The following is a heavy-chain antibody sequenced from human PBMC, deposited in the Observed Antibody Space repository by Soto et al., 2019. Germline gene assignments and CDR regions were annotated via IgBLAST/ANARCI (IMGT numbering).Heavy chain of an antibody. Sequence: ASVKVSCKASGYTFTNYDISWVRQATGQGGEWMGWMNPNSANTGYAQKVQGRVSMTRDTSINTAYMELSSLRSEDTAIYYRARMATSGTLNWFDPWGQGTLVTVSS. J-gene: IGHJ5*02. V-gene: IGHV1-8*01. CDR2: MNPNSANT. D-gene: IGHD1-26*01. CDR3: ARMATSGTLNWFDP. CDR1: GYTFTNYD.